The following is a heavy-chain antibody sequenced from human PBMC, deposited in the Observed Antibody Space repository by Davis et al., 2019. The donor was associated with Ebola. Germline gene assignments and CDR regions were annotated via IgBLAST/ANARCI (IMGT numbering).Heavy chain of an antibody. J-gene: IGHJ4*02. CDR2: INHSGST. D-gene: IGHD6-6*01. Sequence: SQTLSLTCAVYGGSFSGYYWSWIRQPPGKGLEWIGEINHSGSTNYNPSLKSRVTISVDTSKNQFSLKLSSVTAADTAVYYCARLEYSSSSTFFDYWGQGTLVTVSS. CDR3: ARLEYSSSSTFFDY. V-gene: IGHV4-34*01. CDR1: GGSFSGYY.